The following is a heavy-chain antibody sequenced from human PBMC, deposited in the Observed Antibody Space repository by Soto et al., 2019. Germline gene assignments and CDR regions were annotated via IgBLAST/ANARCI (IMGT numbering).Heavy chain of an antibody. V-gene: IGHV2-5*01. CDR1: GWSLSTSGID. J-gene: IGHJ4*02. CDR3: AHSRLRYFDWLSGWYLNY. D-gene: IGHD3-9*01. Sequence: GHTLFNATHSLTLTCTFPGWSLSTSGIDVGWIRQPPGQALEWLALIYWNDDKRYSHSLKIRLTITKDTSKNQVVLTITNLDNVDTATYYGAHSRLRYFDWLSGWYLNYWGQGPLGTV. CDR2: IYWNDDK.